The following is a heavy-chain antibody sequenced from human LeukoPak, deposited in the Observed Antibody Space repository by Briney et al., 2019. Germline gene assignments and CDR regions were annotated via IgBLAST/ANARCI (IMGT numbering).Heavy chain of an antibody. V-gene: IGHV3-21*01. J-gene: IGHJ4*02. D-gene: IGHD3-10*01. CDR3: ARDMYGSGRTGSVDF. CDR2: ISSASSNI. CDR1: GFTFSSYS. Sequence: PGGSLRLSCAASGFTFSSYSMNWVRQAPGKGLEWVSSISSASSNIYYADSVKGRFTISRDNAKNSLYLQMNSLRAEDTAVYYCARDMYGSGRTGSVDFWGQGALVTVSS.